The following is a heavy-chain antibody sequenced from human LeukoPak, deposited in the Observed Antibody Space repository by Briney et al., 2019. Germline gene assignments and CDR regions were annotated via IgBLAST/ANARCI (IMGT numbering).Heavy chain of an antibody. V-gene: IGHV7-4-1*02. J-gene: IGHJ4*02. CDR1: GYTFTAYA. CDR3: ARTLVAAPNQKAWSFDY. D-gene: IGHD2-15*01. CDR2: INTNTGNP. Sequence: ASVQVSCKASGYTFTAYAINWVRQAPGQGLEWMGWINTNTGNPTYAQGFTGRFVFSLDTPVSTAYLQISSLKAEDTAVYYCARTLVAAPNQKAWSFDYWGQGTLVTVSS.